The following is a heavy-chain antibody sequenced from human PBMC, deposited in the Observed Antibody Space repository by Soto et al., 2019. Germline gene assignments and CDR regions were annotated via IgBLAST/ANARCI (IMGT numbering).Heavy chain of an antibody. CDR1: GFTFSSYA. CDR2: ISGGGGST. V-gene: IGHV3-23*01. Sequence: GGSLRLSCAASGFTFSSYAMSWVRQAPGKGLEWVSAISGGGGSTYYADSVKGRFTISRDNSKNTLYLQMNSLRVEDTAEYYWAKGGGSGYFAYHYIDVWGKGTTVTVSS. D-gene: IGHD3-3*01. CDR3: AKGGGSGYFAYHYIDV. J-gene: IGHJ6*03.